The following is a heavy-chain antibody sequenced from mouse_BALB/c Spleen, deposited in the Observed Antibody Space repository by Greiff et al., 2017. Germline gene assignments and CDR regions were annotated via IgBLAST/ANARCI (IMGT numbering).Heavy chain of an antibody. CDR2: ISYSGST. V-gene: IGHV3-2*02. CDR3: ARDITTVVEGWYFDV. CDR1: GYSITSDYA. J-gene: IGHJ1*01. Sequence: DVQLQESGPGLVKPSQSLSLTCTVTGYSITSDYAWNWIRQFPGNKLEWMGYISYSGSTSYNPSLKSRISITRDTSKNQFFLQLNSVTTEDTATYYCARDITTVVEGWYFDVWGAGTTVTVSS. D-gene: IGHD1-1*01.